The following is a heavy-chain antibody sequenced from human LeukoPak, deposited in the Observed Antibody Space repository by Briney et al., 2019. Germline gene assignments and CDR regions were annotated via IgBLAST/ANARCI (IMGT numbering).Heavy chain of an antibody. V-gene: IGHV3-21*01. CDR3: AREPYDILTGYDY. CDR1: GFTFSTSS. CDR2: ISSDSNYI. D-gene: IGHD3-9*01. J-gene: IGHJ4*02. Sequence: GGSLRLSCAASGFTFSTSSMNWVRQAPGKGLEWVSSISSDSNYIYYADLVKGRFTISRDNAKNSLYLQMNSLRAEDTAVYYCAREPYDILTGYDYWGQGTLVTVSS.